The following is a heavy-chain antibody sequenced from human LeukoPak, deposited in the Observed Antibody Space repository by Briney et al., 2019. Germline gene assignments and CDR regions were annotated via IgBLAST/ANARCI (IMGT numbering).Heavy chain of an antibody. D-gene: IGHD3-3*01. V-gene: IGHV4-38-2*02. J-gene: IGHJ4*02. CDR1: GYSISSDDY. CDR2: VYHSGST. Sequence: SETLSLTCTVSGYSISSDDYWGWIRQSPGMGLEWIGSVYHSGSTYYNPPLKGRVTISVDTSKNQFSLNLSSVTAADTAIYYCARVGVGSGYFGYWGQGALVSVSS. CDR3: ARVGVGSGYFGY.